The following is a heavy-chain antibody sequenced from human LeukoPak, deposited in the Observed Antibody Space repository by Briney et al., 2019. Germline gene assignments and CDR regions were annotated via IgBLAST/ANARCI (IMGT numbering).Heavy chain of an antibody. CDR1: GFTVSTKY. J-gene: IGHJ4*02. Sequence: RASLRLSCAASGFTVSTKYMNWARQAPGKGLEWVSVNYTDGSTYYADSVRARFSISRDDSKNTLSLQMNSLGAEDTAVYYCAIGHYRNIPGWGQGTLVTVSS. CDR3: AIGHYRNIPG. V-gene: IGHV3-66*01. CDR2: NYTDGST. D-gene: IGHD1/OR15-1a*01.